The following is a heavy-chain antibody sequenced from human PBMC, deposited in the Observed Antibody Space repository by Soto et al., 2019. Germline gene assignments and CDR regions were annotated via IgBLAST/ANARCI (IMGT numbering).Heavy chain of an antibody. J-gene: IGHJ5*02. CDR3: ARGYSSSWTYNWFDP. Sequence: AVGSLRLSCAASGFSFSDYYMAWIRQAPGKGLEWVSYISSSGGTKYHADSVKGRFTISRDNAKNSLYLQMNSLRAEDTAVYYCARGYSSSWTYNWFDPWGQGTLVTVSS. D-gene: IGHD6-13*01. CDR1: GFSFSDYY. V-gene: IGHV3-11*01. CDR2: ISSSGGTK.